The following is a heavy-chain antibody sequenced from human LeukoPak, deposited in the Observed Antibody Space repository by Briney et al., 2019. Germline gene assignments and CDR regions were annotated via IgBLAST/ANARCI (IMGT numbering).Heavy chain of an antibody. V-gene: IGHV3-21*01. CDR1: GFTFSSYG. CDR2: ISSSSSYI. D-gene: IGHD4-11*01. CDR3: ARGAYYSNYEALDY. J-gene: IGHJ4*02. Sequence: GRSLRLSCAASGFTFSSYGMHWVRQAPGKGLEWVSSISSSSSYIYYADSVKGRFTISRDNAKNSLYLQMNSLRAEDTAVYYCARGAYYSNYEALDYWGQGTLVTVSS.